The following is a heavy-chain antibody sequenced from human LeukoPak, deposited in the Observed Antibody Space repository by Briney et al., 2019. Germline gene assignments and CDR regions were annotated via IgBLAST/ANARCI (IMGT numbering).Heavy chain of an antibody. CDR2: IYTSGST. J-gene: IGHJ4*02. CDR1: GGSISGYY. V-gene: IGHV4-4*09. Sequence: PSETLSLTCTVSGGSISGYYWSWIRQPPGKGLEWIGYIYTSGSTNYNPSLKSRVTISVDTSKNQFTLKLSSVTAADTAVYYCARQQVVPAAIRYFDYWGQGTLVTVSS. D-gene: IGHD2-2*02. CDR3: ARQQVVPAAIRYFDY.